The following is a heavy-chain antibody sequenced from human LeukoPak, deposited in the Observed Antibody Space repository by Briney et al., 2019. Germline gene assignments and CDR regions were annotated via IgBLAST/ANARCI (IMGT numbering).Heavy chain of an antibody. J-gene: IGHJ4*02. CDR3: AKAVAVAGTVFDY. CDR2: ISWNSGSI. Sequence: PGRSLRLSCAASGFTFDDYAMPWVRQAPGKGLEWVSGISWNSGSIGYADSVKGRFTISRDNAKNSLYLQMNSLRAEDTALYYCAKAVAVAGTVFDYWGQGTLVTVSS. V-gene: IGHV3-9*01. CDR1: GFTFDDYA. D-gene: IGHD6-19*01.